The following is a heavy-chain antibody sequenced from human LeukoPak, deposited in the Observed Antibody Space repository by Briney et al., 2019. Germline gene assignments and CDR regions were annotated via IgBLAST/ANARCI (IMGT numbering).Heavy chain of an antibody. CDR3: AKDRGGTYSWYYYYMDV. V-gene: IGHV3-30*02. D-gene: IGHD1-26*01. CDR1: GFTFSSYG. CDR2: IRYDGSNT. J-gene: IGHJ6*03. Sequence: PGGSLRLSCVASGFTFSSYGMHWVRQAPGKGLEWVAFIRYDGSNTYYTDSVKGRFTISRDNSKNTLFLQMNSLRAEDTAVYYCAKDRGGTYSWYYYYMDVWGNGTTVTVSS.